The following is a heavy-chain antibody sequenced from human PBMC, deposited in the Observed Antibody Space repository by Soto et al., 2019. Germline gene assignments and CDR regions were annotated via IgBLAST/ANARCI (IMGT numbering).Heavy chain of an antibody. CDR2: INPNNGDI. CDR3: GREERNGFDS. J-gene: IGHJ5*01. Sequence: QVQLVQSGAEVKKPGASVKVSCKASGYTFTGYYMHWVRQAPGQGLEWMGRINPNNGDIKYAQRFQGRVTVTRDTSSSTAYMELRRLTSDDTAVYYCGREERNGFDSWGQGTLVTVSS. V-gene: IGHV1-2*02. CDR1: GYTFTGYY.